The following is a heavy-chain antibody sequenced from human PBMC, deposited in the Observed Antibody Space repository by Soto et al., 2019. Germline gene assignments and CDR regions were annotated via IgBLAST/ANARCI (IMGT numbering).Heavy chain of an antibody. CDR3: ARDRDSSSWQRYPLNWFDP. J-gene: IGHJ5*02. CDR1: GYTFTSYG. Sequence: ASVKVSCKASGYTFTSYGISWVRQAPGQGLEWMGWISAYNGNTNYAQKLQGRVTMTTDTSTSTAYMELRSLRSDDTAVYYCARDRDSSSWQRYPLNWFDPLGQGTLVTGSS. CDR2: ISAYNGNT. D-gene: IGHD6-13*01. V-gene: IGHV1-18*01.